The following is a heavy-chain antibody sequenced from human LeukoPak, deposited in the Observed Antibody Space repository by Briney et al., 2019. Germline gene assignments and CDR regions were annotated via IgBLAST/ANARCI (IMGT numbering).Heavy chain of an antibody. CDR2: IYTSGST. V-gene: IGHV4-61*10. CDR3: ARDTDYYDSSGYRPVDAFDI. J-gene: IGHJ3*02. CDR1: GGSVSSGSHY. D-gene: IGHD3-22*01. Sequence: PSETLSLTCTVSGGSVSSGSHYWSWIRQPAGKGLEWIGRIYTSGSTNYNPSLKSRVTISVDTSKNQFSLNLGSVTAADTAVYYCARDTDYYDSSGYRPVDAFDIWGQGTMVTVSS.